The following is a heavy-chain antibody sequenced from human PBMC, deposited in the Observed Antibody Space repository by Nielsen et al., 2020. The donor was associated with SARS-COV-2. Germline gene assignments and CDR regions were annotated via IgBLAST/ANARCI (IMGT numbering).Heavy chain of an antibody. J-gene: IGHJ6*02. CDR2: ISDSGSRI. CDR1: GFTFSTYG. CDR3: ARDNWGRMDV. V-gene: IGHV3-48*01. Sequence: GESLKISCAASGFTFSTYGMDWVRQAPGKGLVWVAYISDSGSRIYYADPVKDRFTISRDNSKNTLYLQMNSLRAEDTAVYYCARDNWGRMDVWGQGTTVTVSS. D-gene: IGHD7-27*01.